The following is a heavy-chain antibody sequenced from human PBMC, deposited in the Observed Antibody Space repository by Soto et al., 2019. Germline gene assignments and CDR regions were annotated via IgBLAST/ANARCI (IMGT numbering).Heavy chain of an antibody. J-gene: IGHJ4*02. Sequence: SGFTFRSSAMNWVRQAPGNGLEWVSVISGSDGSSTRYADSVKGRFTISRDNAKNTLYLQMNSLRAEDTAVYYCATGSGWYSPDYWGQGTLVTVST. D-gene: IGHD6-19*01. CDR3: ATGSGWYSPDY. V-gene: IGHV3-74*01. CDR2: ISGSDGSST. CDR1: GFTFRSSA.